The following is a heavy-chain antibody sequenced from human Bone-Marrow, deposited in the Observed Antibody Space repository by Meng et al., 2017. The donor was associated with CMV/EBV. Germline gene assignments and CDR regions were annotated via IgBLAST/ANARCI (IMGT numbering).Heavy chain of an antibody. Sequence: GESLKISCAASGFTFSSYAMHWVRQAPGKGLEWVAVISYDGSNKYYADSVKGRFTISRDNSKNTLYLQMNSLRAEDTAVYYCARVRPEHDYYYGIDVWGQGTTVTVSS. CDR1: GFTFSSYA. V-gene: IGHV3-30-3*01. CDR2: ISYDGSNK. J-gene: IGHJ6*02. CDR3: ARVRPEHDYYYGIDV.